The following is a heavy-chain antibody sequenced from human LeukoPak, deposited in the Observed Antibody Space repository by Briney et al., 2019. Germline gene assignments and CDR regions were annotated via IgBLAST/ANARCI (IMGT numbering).Heavy chain of an antibody. D-gene: IGHD3-9*01. CDR3: ARGRSGDVLRYFDWYY. V-gene: IGHV1-18*01. Sequence: ASVKVSCKASGYTFTSYGISWVRQAPGQGLEWMGWISAYNGNTNYAQKLQGRVTMTTDTSTSTAYMELRSLRSDDTAVYYCARGRSGDVLRYFDWYYWGQGTLVTVSS. CDR1: GYTFTSYG. CDR2: ISAYNGNT. J-gene: IGHJ4*02.